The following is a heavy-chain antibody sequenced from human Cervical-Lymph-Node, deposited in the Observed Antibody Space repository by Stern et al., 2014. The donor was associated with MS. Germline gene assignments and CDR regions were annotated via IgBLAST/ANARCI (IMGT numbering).Heavy chain of an antibody. CDR1: GFAFSTYG. Sequence: QDQLVQSGGGVVQPGRSLRLSCSPSGFAFSTYGMHWVRQAPGQGLEWVALISFDGAKTYYADSVKGRFTISRDNPKNTLYLQMKSLRGEDTAVYYCARGSDWYPLDYWGQGTLVTVSS. J-gene: IGHJ4*02. CDR3: ARGSDWYPLDY. V-gene: IGHV3-30*03. D-gene: IGHD6-19*01. CDR2: ISFDGAKT.